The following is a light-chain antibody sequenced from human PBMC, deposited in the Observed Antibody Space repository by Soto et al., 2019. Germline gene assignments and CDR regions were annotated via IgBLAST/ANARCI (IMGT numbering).Light chain of an antibody. CDR1: SSDVGSYNS. J-gene: IGLJ1*01. CDR2: EGS. Sequence: QSALTQPASVSGSPGQSIAISCTGTSSDVGSYNSVSWYQQHPGKAPKLMIYEGSKRPSGVSDRFSGSKSGNTASLTISGLQAEDEPDYYCSSYAGSNLYVFGTGTKVTVL. V-gene: IGLV2-14*02. CDR3: SSYAGSNLYV.